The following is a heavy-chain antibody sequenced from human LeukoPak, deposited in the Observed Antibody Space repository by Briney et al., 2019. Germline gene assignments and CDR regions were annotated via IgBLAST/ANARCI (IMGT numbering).Heavy chain of an antibody. V-gene: IGHV4-34*01. CDR3: ARTLGYCSGGSCQPSNYFDY. CDR2: INHSGST. D-gene: IGHD2-15*01. CDR1: GGSFSGYY. J-gene: IGHJ4*02. Sequence: PSETLSLTCAVYGGSFSGYYWSWIRQPPAKGLEWNGEINHSGSTNYNPSLKSRVTISVDTSKNQFSLKLSSVTAADTAVYYCARTLGYCSGGSCQPSNYFDYWGQGTLVTVSS.